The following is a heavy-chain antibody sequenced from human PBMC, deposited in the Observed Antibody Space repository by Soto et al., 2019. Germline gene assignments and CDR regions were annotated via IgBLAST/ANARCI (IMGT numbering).Heavy chain of an antibody. J-gene: IGHJ6*02. CDR3: SMALTGEGLDV. Sequence: QVQLEQSGVEVREPGASVKVSCKAVGYIFTNYGVSWVRQAPGQGLKWMGWITPYNGNTEYAQKFQGRVSMTTDAATRPADMELGSIRSQDTDNYFCSMALTGEGLDVWGQGPTVTFSS. V-gene: IGHV1-18*01. D-gene: IGHD3-10*01. CDR1: GYIFTNYG. CDR2: ITPYNGNT.